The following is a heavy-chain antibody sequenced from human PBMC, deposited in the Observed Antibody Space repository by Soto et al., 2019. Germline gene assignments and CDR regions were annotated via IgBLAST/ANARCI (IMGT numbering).Heavy chain of an antibody. CDR2: IYYSGST. CDR3: ARHEAGWYFDS. Sequence: SETLSLTWSVSRGYIRSGADYWAWIRQPPGKGLECIANIYYSGSTFYNPSLKSRVTISLDTSKNQFSLKLRSVTAADTAVYYCARHEAGWYFDSWGQGTLVTVSS. J-gene: IGHJ4*02. D-gene: IGHD6-25*01. CDR1: RGYIRSGADY. V-gene: IGHV4-39*01.